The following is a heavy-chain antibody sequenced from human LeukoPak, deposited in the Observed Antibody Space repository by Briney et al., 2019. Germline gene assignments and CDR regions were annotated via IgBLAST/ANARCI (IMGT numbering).Heavy chain of an antibody. J-gene: IGHJ6*02. CDR1: GGSFSGYY. Sequence: PSETLSLTCAVYGGSFSGYYWSWIRQPPGKGLEWIGEINHSGSTNYNPSLKSRVTISVDTSKNQFSLKLSSVTAADTAVYYCARHPRGSYGYSYYGMDVWGQGTTVTVSS. CDR2: INHSGST. D-gene: IGHD5-18*01. V-gene: IGHV4-34*01. CDR3: ARHPRGSYGYSYYGMDV.